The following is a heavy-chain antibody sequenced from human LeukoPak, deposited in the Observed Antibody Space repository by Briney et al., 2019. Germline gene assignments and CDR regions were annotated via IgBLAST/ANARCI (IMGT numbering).Heavy chain of an antibody. V-gene: IGHV4-34*01. CDR3: AREGYDSSAYALGY. CDR2: INHSGST. D-gene: IGHD3-22*01. J-gene: IGHJ4*02. Sequence: SETLSLTCAVYGGSFSGYYWSWIRQPPGKGLEWIGEINHSGSTNCNPSLKSRVTISVDTSKNQFSLKLSSVTAADTAVYYCAREGYDSSAYALGYWGQGTLVTVSS. CDR1: GGSFSGYY.